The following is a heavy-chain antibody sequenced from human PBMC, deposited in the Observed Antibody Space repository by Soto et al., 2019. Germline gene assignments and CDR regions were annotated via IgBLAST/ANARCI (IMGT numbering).Heavy chain of an antibody. CDR3: ASEIVVVPAAARFDY. CDR1: GLTFSSYS. V-gene: IGHV3-48*01. CDR2: ISSSSSTI. J-gene: IGHJ4*02. Sequence: GGSLRLSCAASGLTFSSYSMNWVRQAPGKGLEWVSYISSSSSTIYYADSVKGRFAISRDNAKNSLYLQMNSLRAEDTAVYYCASEIVVVPAAARFDYWGQGTLVTVSS. D-gene: IGHD2-2*01.